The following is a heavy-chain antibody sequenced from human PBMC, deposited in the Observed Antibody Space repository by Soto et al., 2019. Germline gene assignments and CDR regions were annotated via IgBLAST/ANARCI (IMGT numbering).Heavy chain of an antibody. CDR1: GYNFAGHW. J-gene: IGHJ4*02. D-gene: IGHD3-3*01. CDR2: IYPSDSDT. Sequence: GESLKISCKGSGYNFAGHWIAWVRQMPGKGLELMGIIYPSDSDTRYRPSFQGQVTISADKSISSAYLQWSSLRASDTAMYYCARGGVSTRTFDYWGQGTPVTVSS. V-gene: IGHV5-51*01. CDR3: ARGGVSTRTFDY.